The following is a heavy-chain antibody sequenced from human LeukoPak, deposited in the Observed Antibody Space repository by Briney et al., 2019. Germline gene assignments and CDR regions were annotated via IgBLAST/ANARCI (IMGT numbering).Heavy chain of an antibody. CDR3: ASVGGSGWYAFDY. Sequence: SQTLSLTCVISGDSVSSNSATWNWIRQSPSRGLEWLGRTYYRSQWYNDYAVSVKSRITINPDTSKTQFSLQLTSVTPEDTAVYYCASVGGSGWYAFDYWGQGTLVTVSS. J-gene: IGHJ4*02. CDR2: TYYRSQWYN. V-gene: IGHV6-1*01. D-gene: IGHD6-19*01. CDR1: GDSVSSNSAT.